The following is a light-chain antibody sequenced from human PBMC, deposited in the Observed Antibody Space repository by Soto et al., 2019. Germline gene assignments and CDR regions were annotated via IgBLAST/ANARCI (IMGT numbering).Light chain of an antibody. CDR3: QQLNTYT. CDR1: QGVSRY. V-gene: IGKV1-9*01. Sequence: DIQLTQSPSFLSASVGDRVTLTCRASQGVSRYLAWYQKRSGRAPKLLIYAASTLQSGVPSRFSGSGSGTEVTRTLSSLQPEDSATYYCQQLNTYTFGPGTTVDIK. J-gene: IGKJ3*01. CDR2: AAS.